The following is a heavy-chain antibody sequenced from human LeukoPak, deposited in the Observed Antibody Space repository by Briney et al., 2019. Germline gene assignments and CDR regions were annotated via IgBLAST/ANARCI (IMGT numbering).Heavy chain of an antibody. J-gene: IGHJ4*02. V-gene: IGHV4-39*01. CDR3: ARLMRSDFEY. CDR1: GGSISSSSFY. D-gene: IGHD3-16*01. Sequence: SETLSLTCTVSGGSISSSSFYRCWIRQPPGKGLDWIGIIYYSGSTYYNPSLKSRVTISVDTSNNQFSLKSSSVTAADTAVYYCARLMRSDFEYTGQRTLVTVSS. CDR2: IYYSGST.